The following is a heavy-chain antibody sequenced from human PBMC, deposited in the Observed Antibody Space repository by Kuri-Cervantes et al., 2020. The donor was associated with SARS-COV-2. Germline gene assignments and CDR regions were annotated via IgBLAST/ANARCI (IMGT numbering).Heavy chain of an antibody. Sequence: GGSLRLSCAASGFTFSSYSMNWVRQAPGKGLEWVSSISSSSSYIYYAGSVKGRFTISRDNAKNSLYLQMNSLRAEDTAVYYCARGEPDYWGRGTLVTVSS. CDR2: ISSSSSYI. CDR1: GFTFSSYS. D-gene: IGHD1-14*01. CDR3: ARGEPDY. J-gene: IGHJ4*02. V-gene: IGHV3-21*01.